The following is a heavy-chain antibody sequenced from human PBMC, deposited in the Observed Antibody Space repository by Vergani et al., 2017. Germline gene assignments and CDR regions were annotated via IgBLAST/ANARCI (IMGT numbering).Heavy chain of an antibody. CDR2: IYPADSDT. Sequence: EVELVQSGPEMRKPGESLKISCTGSEYSFGNYWTGWVRQMPGKGLEWMGIIYPADSDTSYSPSFQGQVTISADKSISTAFLQWDSLKASDTALYYWARHTTYTDSWGQGTLVTVSS. V-gene: IGHV5-51*01. J-gene: IGHJ4*02. CDR3: ARHTTYTDS. D-gene: IGHD1-1*01. CDR1: EYSFGNYW.